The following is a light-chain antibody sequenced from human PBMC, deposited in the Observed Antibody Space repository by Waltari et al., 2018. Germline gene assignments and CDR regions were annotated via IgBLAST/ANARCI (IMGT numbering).Light chain of an antibody. Sequence: AIRMTQSPSSLSAPTGDRVTITCRASQSVSTYLAWYQQKPGKAPKLLIYAASTLQRGVPSRFSGSGSGTDFTLSISCLQSEDFATYYCQQYYDYLRTFGQGTKVEIK. CDR3: QQYYDYLRT. J-gene: IGKJ1*01. CDR2: AAS. V-gene: IGKV1-8*01. CDR1: QSVSTY.